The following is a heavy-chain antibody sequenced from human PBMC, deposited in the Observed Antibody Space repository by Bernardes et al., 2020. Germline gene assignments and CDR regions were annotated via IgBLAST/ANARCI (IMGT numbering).Heavy chain of an antibody. CDR2: IYHSGST. CDR1: GGSIYNNNW. J-gene: IGHJ3*01. V-gene: IGHV4-4*02. D-gene: IGHD3-16*01. Sequence: SETLSLTCAVSGGSIYNNNWWSWVRQPPGKGLEWIGEIYHSGSTNYNPSLKGRVTISVDMSRNQFSLKLSSVTAADTAVYYCARDWGDTSNYGNDAFDVWGQGTKVTVSP. CDR3: ARDWGDTSNYGNDAFDV.